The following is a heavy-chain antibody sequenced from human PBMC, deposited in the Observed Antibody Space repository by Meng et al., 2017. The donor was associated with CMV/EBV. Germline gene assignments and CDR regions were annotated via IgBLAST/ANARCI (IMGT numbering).Heavy chain of an antibody. CDR3: AASNPTYYYYGMDV. CDR1: GGTFSSYA. Sequence: SVKVSCKASGGTFSSYAISWVRQAPGQGLEWMGGTIPIFGTANYAQKFQGRVTITTDESTSTAYMELSSLRSEDTAVYYCAASNPTYYYYGMDVWGQGTTVTVSS. V-gene: IGHV1-69*05. J-gene: IGHJ6*02. CDR2: TIPIFGTA.